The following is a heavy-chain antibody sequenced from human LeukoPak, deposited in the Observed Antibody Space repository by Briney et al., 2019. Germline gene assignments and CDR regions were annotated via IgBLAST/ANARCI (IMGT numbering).Heavy chain of an antibody. CDR1: GFTFSSYS. D-gene: IGHD1-1*01. V-gene: IGHV3-21*01. Sequence: GGSLRLSCAASGFTFSSYSMNWVRQAPGKGLEWVSSISSSSSYIYYADSVKGRFTISRDNAENSLYLQMNSLRAEDTAVYYCARVERGDGFDYWGQGTLVTVSS. CDR3: ARVERGDGFDY. CDR2: ISSSSSYI. J-gene: IGHJ4*02.